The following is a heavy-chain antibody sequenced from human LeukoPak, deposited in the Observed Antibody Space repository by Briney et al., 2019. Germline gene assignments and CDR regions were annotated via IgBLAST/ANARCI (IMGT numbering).Heavy chain of an antibody. CDR1: GYTFTGYY. CDR2: INPNSGGT. J-gene: IGHJ4*02. D-gene: IGHD6-13*01. CDR3: AARGGVAAAGTVDY. Sequence: ASVTVSCKASGYTFTGYYMHWVRQAPGQGLEWMGWINPNSGGTNYAQKFQGRVTMTRDTSISTAYMELSRLRSDDTAVYYCAARGGVAAAGTVDYWGQGTLVTVSS. V-gene: IGHV1-2*02.